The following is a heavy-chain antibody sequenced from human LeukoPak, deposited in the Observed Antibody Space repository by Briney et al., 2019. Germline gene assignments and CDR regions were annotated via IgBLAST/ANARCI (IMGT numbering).Heavy chain of an antibody. D-gene: IGHD1-14*01. Sequence: ASVKVSYKASGYTFTGYYMHWVRQAPGQELEWMGWINPNSGGTNYAQKFQGRVTMTRDTSISTAYMELSRLRSDDTAVYYCARFLWRAGGFDYWGQGTLVTVSS. CDR1: GYTFTGYY. CDR2: INPNSGGT. V-gene: IGHV1-2*02. J-gene: IGHJ4*02. CDR3: ARFLWRAGGFDY.